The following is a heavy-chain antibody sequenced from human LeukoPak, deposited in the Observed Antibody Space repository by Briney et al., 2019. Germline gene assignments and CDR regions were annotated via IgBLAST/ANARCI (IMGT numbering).Heavy chain of an antibody. Sequence: GASVKVSCKASGYTFTGYYMHWVRQAPGQGLEWMGWINPNSGGTNYAQKFQGGVTMTRDTSISTAYMELSRLRSDDTAVYYCARSFSYSSSLWYYYYYMDVWGKGTTVTVSS. CDR3: ARSFSYSSSLWYYYYYMDV. J-gene: IGHJ6*03. V-gene: IGHV1-2*02. CDR2: INPNSGGT. CDR1: GYTFTGYY. D-gene: IGHD6-6*01.